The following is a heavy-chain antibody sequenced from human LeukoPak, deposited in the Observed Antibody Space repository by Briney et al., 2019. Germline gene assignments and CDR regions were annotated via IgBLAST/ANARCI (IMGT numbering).Heavy chain of an antibody. J-gene: IGHJ4*02. D-gene: IGHD3-10*01. CDR1: GFTVSSNY. Sequence: GGSLRLSCAASGFTVSSNYMSWVRQAPGKGLEWVSVIYSGGSTYYADSVKGRFTISRDNSKNTLYHQMNSLRAEDTAVYYCARDRFYGSGSYAPFDYWGQGTLVTVSS. V-gene: IGHV3-66*01. CDR3: ARDRFYGSGSYAPFDY. CDR2: IYSGGST.